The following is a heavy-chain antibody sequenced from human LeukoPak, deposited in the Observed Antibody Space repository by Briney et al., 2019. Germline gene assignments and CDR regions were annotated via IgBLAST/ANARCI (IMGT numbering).Heavy chain of an antibody. Sequence: SVKVSCKASGGTFSSYAISWVRQAPGQGLEWMGGIIPIFGTANYAQKFQGRVTITADKSTSTAYMELSSLRSEDTAVYYCARGKQQLEIYYFDYWGQGTLVTVSS. CDR1: GGTFSSYA. J-gene: IGHJ4*02. CDR2: IIPIFGTA. V-gene: IGHV1-69*06. CDR3: ARGKQQLEIYYFDY. D-gene: IGHD6-13*01.